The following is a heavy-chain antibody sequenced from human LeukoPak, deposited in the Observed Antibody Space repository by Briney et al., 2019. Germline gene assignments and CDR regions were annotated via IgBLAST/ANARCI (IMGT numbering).Heavy chain of an antibody. CDR3: AKSDWFDP. V-gene: IGHV3-74*01. CDR2: INSDGSTT. Sequence: PGASLRLSCAASGFTFSSYWMHWVRQALGKGLVWVSRINSDGSTTTYADSVKGRFTISRDNAKNTLYLQMNSLRDDDTAVYYCAKSDWFDPWGQGTLVTVSS. J-gene: IGHJ5*02. CDR1: GFTFSSYW.